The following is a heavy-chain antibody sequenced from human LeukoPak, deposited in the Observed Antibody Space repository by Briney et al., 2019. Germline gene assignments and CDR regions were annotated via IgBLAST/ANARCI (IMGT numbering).Heavy chain of an antibody. CDR3: ARGLPVRFLEWLPNFDY. J-gene: IGHJ4*02. CDR2: INTDGSST. V-gene: IGHV3-74*01. D-gene: IGHD3-3*01. Sequence: PGGSLRLSCAACGFTFSSYWMHWVRQAPGKGLVWVSRINTDGSSTSYADSVKGRFTISRDNAKNTLYLQMNSLRAEDTAVYYCARGLPVRFLEWLPNFDYWGQGTLVTVSS. CDR1: GFTFSSYW.